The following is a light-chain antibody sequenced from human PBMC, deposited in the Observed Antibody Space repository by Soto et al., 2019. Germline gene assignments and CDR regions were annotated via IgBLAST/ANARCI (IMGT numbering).Light chain of an antibody. V-gene: IGKV1-12*01. CDR1: QGISSL. CDR3: QQANSFPLT. Sequence: DIQMTQSPSSVSASVGDRVTITCRASQGISSLLAWYQQKPGKAPNLLIHTASNLQSGVPSRFSGSGSGTDFTLTISSLQPEDFATYYCQQANSFPLTFVGGTKVEIK. CDR2: TAS. J-gene: IGKJ4*01.